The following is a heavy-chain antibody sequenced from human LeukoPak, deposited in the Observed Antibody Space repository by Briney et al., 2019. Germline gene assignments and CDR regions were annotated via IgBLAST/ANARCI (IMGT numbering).Heavy chain of an antibody. Sequence: GGSLTLSCTASGFTVSSNYMSWVRQAPGKGLEWLSVIYNGASASYADSVKGRFTVSRDDSRNTVYLQMNSLRAEDTAVYYCARDLNYWGQGTLVTVSS. CDR3: ARDLNY. J-gene: IGHJ4*02. CDR2: IYNGASA. CDR1: GFTVSSNY. D-gene: IGHD3-10*01. V-gene: IGHV3-53*01.